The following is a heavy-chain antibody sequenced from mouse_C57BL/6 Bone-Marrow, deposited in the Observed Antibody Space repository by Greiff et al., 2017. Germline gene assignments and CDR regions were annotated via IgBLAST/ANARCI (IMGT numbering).Heavy chain of an antibody. D-gene: IGHD2-5*01. CDR2: ISNGGGST. J-gene: IGHJ3*01. V-gene: IGHV5-12*01. CDR1: GFTFSDYY. CDR3: ARHRDYSNFIAY. Sequence: DVKLVESGGGLVQPGGSLKLSCAASGFTFSDYYMYWVRQTPEKRLEWVAYISNGGGSTYYPDTVKGRFTISRDNAKNTLYLQMSRLKSEDTAMYYCARHRDYSNFIAYWGQGTLVTVSA.